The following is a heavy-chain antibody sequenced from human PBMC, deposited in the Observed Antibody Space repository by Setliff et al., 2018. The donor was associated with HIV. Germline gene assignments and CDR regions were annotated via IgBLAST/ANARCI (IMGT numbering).Heavy chain of an antibody. D-gene: IGHD1-26*01. Sequence: ETLSLTCAVYDGSFSGYYWSWIRQPPGKGLEWIGEIDHSGSTNYNPSLKSRVTISVDTSKKQFSLRLSSVTAADTAVYYCARGQDLGATWTGYYYYYMDVWGKGTTVTVSS. CDR3: ARGQDLGATWTGYYYYYMDV. V-gene: IGHV4-34*01. CDR2: IDHSGST. J-gene: IGHJ6*03. CDR1: DGSFSGYY.